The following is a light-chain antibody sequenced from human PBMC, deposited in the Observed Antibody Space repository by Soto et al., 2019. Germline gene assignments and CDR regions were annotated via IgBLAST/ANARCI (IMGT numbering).Light chain of an antibody. CDR2: KAS. CDR1: QSISSW. Sequence: DIQMTQSPSTLSASVGDRVTITCRASQSISSWLAWYQQKPGKAPKLLIYKASSLESGVPSRFSGSGSGTEITLTISRLQRDDFATYYCQQYNSYSACTFGQGTKVEIK. V-gene: IGKV1-5*03. J-gene: IGKJ1*01. CDR3: QQYNSYSACT.